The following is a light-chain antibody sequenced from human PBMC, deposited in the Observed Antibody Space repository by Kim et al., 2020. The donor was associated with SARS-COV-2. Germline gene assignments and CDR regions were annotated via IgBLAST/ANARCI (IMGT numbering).Light chain of an antibody. J-gene: IGKJ4*01. V-gene: IGKV1-33*01. CDR3: HQYDALPLT. CDR2: NAH. CDR1: HDITIS. Sequence: DIQMTQSPSSLSASVGDRVTITCQATHDITISLNWYQQKPGKAPKLLIYNAHNLERGVPSRFSGSGSGTRFSFTISSLQPEDFATYFCHQYDALPLTFGGGTKVDIK.